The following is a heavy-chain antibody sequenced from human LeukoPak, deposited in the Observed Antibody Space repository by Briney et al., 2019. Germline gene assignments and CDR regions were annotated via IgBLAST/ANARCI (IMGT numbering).Heavy chain of an antibody. Sequence: SETLSLTCAVYGGYFSGYYWSWIRQPPGKGLEWIGEINHSGSTNYNPSLKSRVTLSVDTSKNQFSLKLSSVTAADTAVYYCARGHGRVRGVIIFSYYYYMDVWGKGTTVTVSS. CDR1: GGYFSGYY. CDR2: INHSGST. D-gene: IGHD3-10*01. J-gene: IGHJ6*03. V-gene: IGHV4-34*01. CDR3: ARGHGRVRGVIIFSYYYYMDV.